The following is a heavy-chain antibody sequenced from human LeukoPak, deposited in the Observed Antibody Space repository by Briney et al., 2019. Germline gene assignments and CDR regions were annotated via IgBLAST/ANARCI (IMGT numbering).Heavy chain of an antibody. D-gene: IGHD1-26*01. CDR3: AREIALTSGSYSHDAFEI. Sequence: ASVKVSCKASGYTFTGYYMHWVRQAPGQGLEWMGWINPNSGGTNYAQKFQGRVTMTRDTSISTAYMELSRLRSDDTAVYYCAREIALTSGSYSHDAFEIWGQGTMVTVSS. CDR1: GYTFTGYY. CDR2: INPNSGGT. J-gene: IGHJ3*02. V-gene: IGHV1-2*02.